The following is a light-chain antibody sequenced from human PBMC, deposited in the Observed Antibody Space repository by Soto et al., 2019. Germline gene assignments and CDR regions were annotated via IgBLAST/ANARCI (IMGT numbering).Light chain of an antibody. CDR2: DVT. J-gene: IGLJ1*01. CDR1: SSDIGGYNY. CDR3: CSYAGTTHV. Sequence: QSALTQPPSVSGSPGESVTISCTGISSDIGGYNYVSWYQQLPGKAPKVMIYDVTKRPSGVPDRFSCSNSGNTASLTISGLQAEDEADYYCCSYAGTTHVFGNGTKVTVL. V-gene: IGLV2-11*01.